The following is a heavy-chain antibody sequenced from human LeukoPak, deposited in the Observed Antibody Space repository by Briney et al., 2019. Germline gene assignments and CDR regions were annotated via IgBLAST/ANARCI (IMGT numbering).Heavy chain of an antibody. Sequence: SETLSLTCTVSGGSMRTYNYNWIRQSPGKGLEWIGNVYYGGSTKYNPSLKSRATISIDTSKGQFSLKLSSVTAADTAMYCARNWNILGDVNWFDPWGQGTLVTVSS. V-gene: IGHV4-59*01. CDR2: VYYGGST. CDR1: GGSMRTYN. D-gene: IGHD1-1*01. J-gene: IGHJ5*02. CDR3: ARNWNILGDVNWFDP.